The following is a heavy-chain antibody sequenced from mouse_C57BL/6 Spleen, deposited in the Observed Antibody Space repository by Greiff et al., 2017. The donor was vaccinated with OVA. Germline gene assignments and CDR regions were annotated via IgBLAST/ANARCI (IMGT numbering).Heavy chain of an antibody. V-gene: IGHV1-54*01. CDR2: INPGSGGT. J-gene: IGHJ2*01. CDR3: ARGGYYSNYGDY. CDR1: GYAFTNYL. Sequence: QVQLQQSGAELVRPGTSVKVSCKASGYAFTNYLIEWVKQRPGQGLEWIGVINPGSGGTNYNEKFKGKATLTADKSSSTAYMQLSSLTSEDSAVYFCARGGYYSNYGDYWGQGTTLTVSS. D-gene: IGHD2-5*01.